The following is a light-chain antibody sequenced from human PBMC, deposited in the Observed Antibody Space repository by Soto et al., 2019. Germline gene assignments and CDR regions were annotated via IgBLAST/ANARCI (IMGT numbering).Light chain of an antibody. CDR3: KQSYSTQWT. CDR1: RSISRY. Sequence: DIQMTQSPSSLSASVGDRVNMTCRASRSISRYLSWYQQKPGKAPNLLIFAASSLQSGVPSRFSGAGSGTDFTLTIANLHPDDFAIYYCKQSYSTQWTFGQGTKVEI. V-gene: IGKV1-39*01. J-gene: IGKJ1*01. CDR2: AAS.